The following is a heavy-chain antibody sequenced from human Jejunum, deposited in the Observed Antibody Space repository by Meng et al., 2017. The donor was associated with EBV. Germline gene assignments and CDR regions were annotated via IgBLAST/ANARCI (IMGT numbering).Heavy chain of an antibody. J-gene: IGHJ4*02. Sequence: QVQRNVSGPGLVEPSGTLSLTCAVAGDSIDSRTWWSWVRQSPERGLEWIGEIYYSGSTNYNPSLKSRVTILVDRSENHFSLHLSSVTAADTAVYYCVRGGDYCLVYWGQGTLVTVSS. D-gene: IGHD2-21*02. CDR1: GDSIDSRTW. CDR3: VRGGDYCLVY. CDR2: IYYSGST. V-gene: IGHV4-4*02.